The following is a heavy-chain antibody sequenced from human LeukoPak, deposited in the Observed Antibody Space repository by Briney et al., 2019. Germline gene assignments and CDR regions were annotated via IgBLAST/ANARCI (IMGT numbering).Heavy chain of an antibody. CDR1: GLTFAGYD. CDR2: ISASGDNT. Sequence: GGSLRLSCAASGLTFAGYDMSWVCQAPGKGLEWVSTISASGDNTYYAGSVKGRFTISRDNSKNTLYLQMDSLRAEDTAVYYCAKRFCSATRCFHFDYWGQGTLVTVSS. J-gene: IGHJ4*02. D-gene: IGHD2-2*01. CDR3: AKRFCSATRCFHFDY. V-gene: IGHV3-23*01.